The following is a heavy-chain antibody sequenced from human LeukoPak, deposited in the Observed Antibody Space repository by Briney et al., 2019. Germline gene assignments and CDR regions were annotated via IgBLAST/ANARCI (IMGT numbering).Heavy chain of an antibody. CDR1: GGSFSGYY. V-gene: IGHV4-34*01. CDR2: INHSGST. J-gene: IGHJ4*02. Sequence: SETLSLTCAVYGGSFSGYYWSWIRQPPGKGLEWIGEINHSGSTNYNPSLKSRVTISVDTSKNQFSLKLSSVTAADTAVYYCAREKREYYGSGTINYFDYWGQGTLVTVSS. CDR3: AREKREYYGSGTINYFDY. D-gene: IGHD3-10*01.